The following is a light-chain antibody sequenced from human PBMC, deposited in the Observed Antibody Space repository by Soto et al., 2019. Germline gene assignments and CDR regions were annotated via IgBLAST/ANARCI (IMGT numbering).Light chain of an antibody. J-gene: IGKJ3*01. CDR1: QSVSSNY. CDR2: GAS. CDR3: QHYGSSLLFT. Sequence: EIVLTRSPGTLSLSPGERATLSCRASQSVSSNYLAWYQQKPGQAPRLLIYGASSRATGIPDRFSGSGSGTDFTLTISRLEPEDFAVYYCQHYGSSLLFTFGPGTKVDIK. V-gene: IGKV3-20*01.